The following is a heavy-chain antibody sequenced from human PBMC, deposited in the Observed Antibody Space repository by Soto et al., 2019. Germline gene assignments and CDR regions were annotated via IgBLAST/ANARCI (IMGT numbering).Heavy chain of an antibody. CDR2: ISWNSGSI. CDR3: AKDRSGWYGRYFDY. D-gene: IGHD6-19*01. CDR1: GFTFDDYA. Sequence: GGSLRLSCAASGFTFDDYAMHWVRQAPGKGLEWVSGISWNSGSIGYADSVKGRFTISRDNAKNSLYLQMNSLRAEDTALYYCAKDRSGWYGRYFDYWGQGTLVTVSS. V-gene: IGHV3-9*01. J-gene: IGHJ4*02.